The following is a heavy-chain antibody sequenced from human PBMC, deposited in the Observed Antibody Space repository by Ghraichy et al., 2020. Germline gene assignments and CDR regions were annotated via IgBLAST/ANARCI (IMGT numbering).Heavy chain of an antibody. CDR2: IYTSGST. CDR3: ARGRSDYVWGSYALYYYYMDV. D-gene: IGHD3-16*01. CDR1: GGSISSGSYY. J-gene: IGHJ6*03. V-gene: IGHV4-61*02. Sequence: SETLSLTCTVSGGSISSGSYYWSWIRQPAGKGLEWIGRIYTSGSTNYNPSLKSRVTISVDTSKNQFSLKLSSVTAADTAVYYCARGRSDYVWGSYALYYYYMDVWGKGTTVTVSS.